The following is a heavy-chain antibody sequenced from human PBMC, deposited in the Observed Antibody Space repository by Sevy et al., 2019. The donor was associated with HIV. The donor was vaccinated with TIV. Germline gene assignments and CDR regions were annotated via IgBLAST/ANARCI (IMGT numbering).Heavy chain of an antibody. CDR3: ARGEVNYDSLIPIRTEGGYYYGMDV. CDR1: GFTFSSYS. V-gene: IGHV3-21*01. D-gene: IGHD3-3*01. Sequence: GGSVRLSCAASGFTFSSYSMNWVRQAPGKGLEWVSSISSSSNYIYYADSVKGRFTISRDNAKNSLYLQMNSLRAEDTAVYYCARGEVNYDSLIPIRTEGGYYYGMDVWGQGTTVTVSS. J-gene: IGHJ6*02. CDR2: ISSSSNYI.